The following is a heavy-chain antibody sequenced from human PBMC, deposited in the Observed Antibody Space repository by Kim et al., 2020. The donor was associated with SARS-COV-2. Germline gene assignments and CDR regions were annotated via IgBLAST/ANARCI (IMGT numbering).Heavy chain of an antibody. D-gene: IGHD2-2*01. J-gene: IGHJ5*02. CDR2: ISYDGTTK. V-gene: IGHV3-30*18. CDR1: GLTFRNYG. Sequence: GGSLRLSCAASGLTFRNYGMHWVRQAPGKGLEWVSDISYDGTTKYYADSVEGRFTISRDNSKNTLYLQMNSLRVEDTAVYYCAKGTSAVVPGGKMWLDPWGQGTLVTVSS. CDR3: AKGTSAVVPGGKMWLDP.